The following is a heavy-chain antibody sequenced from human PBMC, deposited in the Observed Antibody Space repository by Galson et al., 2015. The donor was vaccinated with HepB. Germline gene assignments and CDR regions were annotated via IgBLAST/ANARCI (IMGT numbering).Heavy chain of an antibody. CDR2: ISDSGGTT. D-gene: IGHD3-22*01. V-gene: IGHV3-23*01. J-gene: IGHJ4*02. Sequence: SLRLSCAASGFTFSNYAMNWVRQAPGKGLEWVSAISDSGGTTYYADSVKGRFTISRDNSKNTLFLQMNSLRAEDTAVYYCAIRLYSSGDYFDYWGQGTLVTVSS. CDR3: AIRLYSSGDYFDY. CDR1: GFTFSNYA.